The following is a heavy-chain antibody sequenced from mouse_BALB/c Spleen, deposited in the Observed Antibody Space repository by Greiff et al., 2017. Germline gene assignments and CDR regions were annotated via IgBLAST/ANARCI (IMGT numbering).Heavy chain of an antibody. J-gene: IGHJ4*01. V-gene: IGHV5-17*02. CDR3: ARVLYGSRGYAMDY. D-gene: IGHD1-1*01. CDR1: GFTFSSFG. Sequence: EVQLVESGGGLVQPGGSRKLSCAASGFTFSSFGMHWVRQAPEKGLEWVAYISSGSSTIYYADTVKGRFTISRDNPKNTLFLQMTSLRSEDTAMYYCARVLYGSRGYAMDYWGQGTSFTVSS. CDR2: ISSGSSTI.